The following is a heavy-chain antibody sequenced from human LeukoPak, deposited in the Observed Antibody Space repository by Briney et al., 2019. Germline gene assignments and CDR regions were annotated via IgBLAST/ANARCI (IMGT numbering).Heavy chain of an antibody. CDR2: ISSSGSTI. J-gene: IGHJ4*02. CDR3: ARESPIEYSSSSFFDY. V-gene: IGHV3-11*01. Sequence: PGGSLRLSCAASGFTFSDYYMSWIRQAPGKGLEWVSYISSSGSTIYYADSVKGRFTISRDNAKNSLYLQMNSLRVEDAAVYYCARESPIEYSSSSFFDYWGQGTLVTVSS. D-gene: IGHD6-6*01. CDR1: GFTFSDYY.